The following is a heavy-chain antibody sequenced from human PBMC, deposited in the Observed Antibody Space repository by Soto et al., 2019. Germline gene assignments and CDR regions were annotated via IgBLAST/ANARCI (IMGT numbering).Heavy chain of an antibody. CDR3: AREAYGVHIIFDY. Sequence: PSETLSLTCTVSGGSISSYYWSWIRQPPGKGLEWIGYIYYSGSTNYNPSLKSRVTISVDTSKNQFSLKLSSVTAADTAVYYCAREAYGVHIIFDYWGQGTLITVSS. V-gene: IGHV4-59*01. CDR1: GGSISSYY. J-gene: IGHJ4*02. D-gene: IGHD4-17*01. CDR2: IYYSGST.